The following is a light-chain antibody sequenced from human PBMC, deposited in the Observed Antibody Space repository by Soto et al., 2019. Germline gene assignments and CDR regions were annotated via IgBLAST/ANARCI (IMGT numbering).Light chain of an antibody. CDR3: QQYDRDPFT. Sequence: DIQMTQSPSTLSASVGDRVTITCRASQSIGSWLAWYLQKPGKAPELLIYKASNLERGVPTRFSGSGSGTECTLTIDSLQPDDFAIYYCQQYDRDPFTFGPGTKVDFK. CDR2: KAS. J-gene: IGKJ3*01. CDR1: QSIGSW. V-gene: IGKV1-5*03.